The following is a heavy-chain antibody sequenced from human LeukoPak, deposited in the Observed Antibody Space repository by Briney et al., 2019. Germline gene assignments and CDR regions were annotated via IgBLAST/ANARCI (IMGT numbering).Heavy chain of an antibody. V-gene: IGHV4-61*08. CDR2: IYYISNT. D-gene: IGHD1-26*01. CDR1: GGSVGSAGYY. CDR3: ARTQSQSGSYRYYFGY. Sequence: SETLSLTCTVSGGSVGSAGYYWSWIRQPPGGRLEWIGYIYYISNTNYNPSLKSRVTMSVNPSKNQFSLKLNSVTAADTAMYYCARTQSQSGSYRYYFGYWGQGTLVTVSS. J-gene: IGHJ4*02.